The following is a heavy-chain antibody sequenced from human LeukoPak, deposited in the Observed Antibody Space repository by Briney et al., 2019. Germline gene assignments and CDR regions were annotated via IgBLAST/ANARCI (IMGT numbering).Heavy chain of an antibody. Sequence: GGSLRLSCAASGFTFDDYAMHWVRQAPGKGLEWVSGISWNSGSIGYADSVKGRFTISRDNAKNSLYLQMNSLRAEDTALYYCAKDNSPYREYFQHWGQGTLVTVSS. CDR2: ISWNSGSI. CDR3: AKDNSPYREYFQH. J-gene: IGHJ1*01. D-gene: IGHD2-2*02. CDR1: GFTFDDYA. V-gene: IGHV3-9*01.